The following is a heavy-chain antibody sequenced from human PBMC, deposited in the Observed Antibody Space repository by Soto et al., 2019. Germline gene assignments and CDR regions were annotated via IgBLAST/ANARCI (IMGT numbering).Heavy chain of an antibody. J-gene: IGHJ4*02. CDR1: GFTFSAYA. CDR3: AKGDSSSYYGDS. D-gene: IGHD3-22*01. Sequence: PGGSLRLSCAASGFTFSAYAMGWARQAPGKGLEWVSGITSGGSAYYADSVKGRFTLSRDNSKNTLYLQMNSLRAEDTATYYCAKGDSSSYYGDSWGQGTLVTVSS. V-gene: IGHV3-23*01. CDR2: ITSGGSA.